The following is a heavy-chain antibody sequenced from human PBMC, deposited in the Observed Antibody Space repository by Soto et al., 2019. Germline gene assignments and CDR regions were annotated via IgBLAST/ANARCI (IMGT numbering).Heavy chain of an antibody. CDR2: IYYSGST. V-gene: IGHV4-39*01. D-gene: IGHD3-3*01. CDR3: SILLRKRNWFDP. J-gene: IGHJ5*02. Sequence: SETLSLTCTVSGGSISSSSYYWGWIRQPPGKGLEWIGSIYYSGSTYYNPSLKSRVTISVDTSKNQFSLKLSSVTAADTAVYYCSILLRKRNWFDPWGQGTLGTVSS. CDR1: GGSISSSSYY.